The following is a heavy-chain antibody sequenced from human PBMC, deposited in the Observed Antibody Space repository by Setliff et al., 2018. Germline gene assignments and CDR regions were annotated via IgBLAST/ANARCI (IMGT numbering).Heavy chain of an antibody. CDR3: ARTCSGSGCYAGLES. J-gene: IGHJ4*02. V-gene: IGHV3-33*08. CDR1: GFTFSTYR. Sequence: PGGSLRLSCAASGFTFSTYRMHWVRQAPGKGLEWVAVIWGDGGNKYHADSVKGRFTISRDNSKNTPYLQMNSLRPEDTAVYYCARTCSGSGCYAGLESWGQGTPVTVSS. D-gene: IGHD2-15*01. CDR2: IWGDGGNK.